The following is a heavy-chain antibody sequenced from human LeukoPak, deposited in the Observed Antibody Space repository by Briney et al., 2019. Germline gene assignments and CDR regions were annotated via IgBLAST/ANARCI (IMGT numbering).Heavy chain of an antibody. CDR3: ARDGYYGAHTDFDY. CDR2: INGDGSIT. Sequence: GGSLRLSCAVSGFTFSNAWMSWVRQAPGKGLMWVSHINGDGSITNYADSVKGRFTISRDNAENTLFLQMNSLRAEDTSVYYCARDGYYGAHTDFDYWGQGTLVTVSS. V-gene: IGHV3-74*01. CDR1: GFTFSNAW. D-gene: IGHD4/OR15-4a*01. J-gene: IGHJ4*02.